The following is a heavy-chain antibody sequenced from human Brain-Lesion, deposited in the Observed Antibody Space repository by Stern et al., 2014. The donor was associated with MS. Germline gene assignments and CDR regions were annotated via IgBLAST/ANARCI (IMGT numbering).Heavy chain of an antibody. V-gene: IGHV4-4*02. CDR1: GGSISSSNW. CDR2: RDHRGTP. D-gene: IGHD6-13*01. CDR3: ARFPASRPHVFDS. J-gene: IGHJ4*02. Sequence: QVQLVESGPGLVKPSGTLSLTCAVSGGSISSSNWWSWVRQSPGKGLEWIGKRDHRGTPIYTPPLKGGVPLSVNKSKTRFPLTLRSGTAADTAVYFCARFPASRPHVFDSWGQGTLVTVSS.